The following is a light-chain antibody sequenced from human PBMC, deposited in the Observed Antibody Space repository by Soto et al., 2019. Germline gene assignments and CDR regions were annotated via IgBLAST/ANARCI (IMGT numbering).Light chain of an antibody. CDR3: TSYTATSTYV. J-gene: IGLJ1*01. CDR2: EVS. CDR1: SSDVGGYDY. V-gene: IGLV2-14*01. Sequence: QSVLTQPATVSRAPGQSITISGTGSSSDVGGYDYVSWYPQHPGKAPKFMIYEVSNRPSGVSHRFSGSKSGNTASLTISGLQAEDEADYYCTSYTATSTYVFGTGTKVTGL.